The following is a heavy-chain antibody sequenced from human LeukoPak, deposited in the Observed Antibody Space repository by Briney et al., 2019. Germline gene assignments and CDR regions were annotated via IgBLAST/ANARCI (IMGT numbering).Heavy chain of an antibody. CDR1: GYTFTSYA. D-gene: IGHD4-17*01. Sequence: ASVKVSCKASGYTFTSYAISWVRQAPGQGLEWMGRIIPILGIANYAQKFQGRVTITADKSTSTAYMELSSLRSEDTAVYYCARDNYGDYAFDYWGQGTLVTVSS. CDR3: ARDNYGDYAFDY. CDR2: IIPILGIA. J-gene: IGHJ4*02. V-gene: IGHV1-69*04.